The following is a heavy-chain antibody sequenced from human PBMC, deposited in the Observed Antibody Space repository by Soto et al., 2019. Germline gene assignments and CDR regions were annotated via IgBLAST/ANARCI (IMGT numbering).Heavy chain of an antibody. CDR1: GGSISSSNW. V-gene: IGHV4-4*02. D-gene: IGHD5-18*01. CDR3: ARDTRGYSYGYPGYYYYGMDV. CDR2: IYHSGST. Sequence: QVQLQESGPGLVKPSGTLSLTCAVSGGSISSSNWWSWVRQPPGKGLGWIGEIYHSGSTNYNPSLKRRVTISVDKSKNQFSLKLSSVTAADTAVYYCARDTRGYSYGYPGYYYYGMDVWGQGTTVTVSS. J-gene: IGHJ6*02.